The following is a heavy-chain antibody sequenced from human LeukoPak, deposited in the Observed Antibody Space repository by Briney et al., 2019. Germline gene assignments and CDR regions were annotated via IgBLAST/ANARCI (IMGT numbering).Heavy chain of an antibody. J-gene: IGHJ4*02. D-gene: IGHD3-22*01. CDR3: AREDSSGYYLY. CDR1: GGSISSYY. Sequence: SETLSLTCTVSGGSISSYYWSWIRQPPGKGLEWIGYIYYSGSTNYNPSLKSRVTIPVDTSKNQFSLKLSSVTAADTAVYYCAREDSSGYYLYWGQGTLVTVSS. V-gene: IGHV4-59*01. CDR2: IYYSGST.